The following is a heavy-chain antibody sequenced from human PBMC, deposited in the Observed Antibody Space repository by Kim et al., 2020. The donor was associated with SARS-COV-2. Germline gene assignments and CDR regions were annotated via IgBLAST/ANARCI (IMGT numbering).Heavy chain of an antibody. J-gene: IGHJ3*02. Sequence: GGSLRLSCAASGFTFGDYAMHWVRQAPGKGLEWVSGISWNSGSIGYADSVKGRFTISRDNAKNSLYLQMNSLRAEDTALYYCAARLEGIAGFGFDIWGQGTMVTVSS. CDR1: GFTFGDYA. CDR2: ISWNSGSI. CDR3: AARLEGIAGFGFDI. V-gene: IGHV3-9*01. D-gene: IGHD6-13*01.